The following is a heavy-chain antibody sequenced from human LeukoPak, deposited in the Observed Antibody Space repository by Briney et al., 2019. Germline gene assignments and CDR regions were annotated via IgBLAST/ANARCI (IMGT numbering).Heavy chain of an antibody. CDR1: GYTFTDSY. CDR3: ARIRDGYNDAYDL. D-gene: IGHD5-24*01. CDR2: IDPDGGNA. J-gene: IGHJ3*01. Sequence: ASVKVSCKASGYTFTDSYVHWVRQASGQVLEWKGLIDPDGGNANYAQNFQGRVTLTRDTSTSTLYMELSSLRSEDTAIYYCARIRDGYNDAYDLWGQGTVVTVPS. V-gene: IGHV1-46*01.